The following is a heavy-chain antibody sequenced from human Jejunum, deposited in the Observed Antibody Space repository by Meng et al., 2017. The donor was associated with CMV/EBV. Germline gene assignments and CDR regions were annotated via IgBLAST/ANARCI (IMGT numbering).Heavy chain of an antibody. V-gene: IGHV3-53*01. CDR3: ARDSMMGY. J-gene: IGHJ4*01. CDR2: IFNDGRT. CDR1: GFTISNNY. D-gene: IGHD2/OR15-2a*01. Sequence: GQLRESGGGLCQPGGSLRLSCAASGFTISNNYMNWVRQAPGKGLEWVSIIFNDGRTFYADSVKGRFTISRDNSQNTLYLQMNSLRAEDTAVYYCARDSMMGYWGQGTLVTVSS.